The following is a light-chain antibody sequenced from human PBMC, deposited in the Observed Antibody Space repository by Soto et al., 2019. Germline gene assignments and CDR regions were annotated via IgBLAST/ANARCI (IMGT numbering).Light chain of an antibody. V-gene: IGKV3-11*01. Sequence: DIVMTQYPATLSLSPGERATLSCRASQSVTTNLAWYQHIRGQAPRIVIYDASTWATGIPPRFSGSGSGTDFTLTISSLEPEDSGVYYCQQRSKWPQTFGQGTTVEIK. CDR3: QQRSKWPQT. CDR2: DAS. J-gene: IGKJ1*01. CDR1: QSVTTN.